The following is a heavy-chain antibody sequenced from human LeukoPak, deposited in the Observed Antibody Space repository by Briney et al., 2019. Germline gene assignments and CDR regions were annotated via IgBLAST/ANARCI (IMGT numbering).Heavy chain of an antibody. D-gene: IGHD2-8*01. Sequence: SETLSLTCTVSGASISIYYWSWIRQPAGKGLEWIGRIYTSGSTNYNPSLKSRVTLSVDTSKNQFSLKLRSVTAADTAVYYCARDYGGWRFDYWGQGTLVTVSS. V-gene: IGHV4-4*07. CDR2: IYTSGST. CDR3: ARDYGGWRFDY. J-gene: IGHJ4*02. CDR1: GASISIYY.